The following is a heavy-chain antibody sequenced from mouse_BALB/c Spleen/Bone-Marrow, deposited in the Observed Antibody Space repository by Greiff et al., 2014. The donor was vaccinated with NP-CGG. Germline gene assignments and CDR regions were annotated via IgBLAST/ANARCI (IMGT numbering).Heavy chain of an antibody. CDR2: INPSSGYT. D-gene: IGHD2-3*01. Sequence: ESGAELARPGASVKMSCRASGYTFTTYTIHWVRQRPGQGLEWIGYINPSSGYTNYNQKFKDKATLTADKSSSTAYMQLSSLTSEDSAVYYCARRDDGYVFFDYWGQGTTLTVSS. CDR3: ARRDDGYVFFDY. V-gene: IGHV1-4*01. CDR1: GYTFTTYT. J-gene: IGHJ2*01.